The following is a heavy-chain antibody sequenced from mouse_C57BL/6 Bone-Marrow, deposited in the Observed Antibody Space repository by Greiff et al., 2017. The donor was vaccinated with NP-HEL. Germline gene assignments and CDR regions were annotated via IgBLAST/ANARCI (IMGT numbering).Heavy chain of an antibody. D-gene: IGHD3-2*02. CDR2: IYPGSGST. J-gene: IGHJ3*01. CDR3: ARGTAQAIAWFAY. V-gene: IGHV1-55*01. CDR1: GYTFTSYW. Sequence: QLQQPGAELVKPGASVKMSCKASGYTFTSYWITWVKQRPGQGLEWIGDIYPGSGSTNYNEKFKSKATLTVDTSSSTAYMQLSSLTSEDSAVYYCARGTAQAIAWFAYWGQGTLVTVSA.